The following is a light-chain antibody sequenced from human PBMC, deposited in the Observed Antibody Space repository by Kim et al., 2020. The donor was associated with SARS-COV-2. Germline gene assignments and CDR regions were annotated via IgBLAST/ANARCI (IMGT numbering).Light chain of an antibody. CDR1: NIGSKS. Sequence: SYELTQPHSVSVAPGKTARITCGGNNIGSKSVHWYQQKPGQAPVLVIYYDSDRPSGIPERFSGSNSGNTATLTISRVEAGDEADYYCQVWDSSSDHPEFG. CDR2: YDS. J-gene: IGLJ3*02. CDR3: QVWDSSSDHPE. V-gene: IGLV3-21*04.